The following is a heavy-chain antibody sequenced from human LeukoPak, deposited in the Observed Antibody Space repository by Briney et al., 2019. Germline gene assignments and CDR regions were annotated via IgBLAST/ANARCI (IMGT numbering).Heavy chain of an antibody. CDR3: ARDLGESLPAVMALSY. J-gene: IGHJ4*02. D-gene: IGHD3-10*01. Sequence: SETLSLTCTVSGGSITSYYWTWVRQPPGKGLEWIWYIYYSGSTNYNPSLKSRVTILLDTSKKQFSLKLSSVTAADTALYYCARDLGESLPAVMALSYWGQGAPVTVSS. V-gene: IGHV4-59*01. CDR1: GGSITSYY. CDR2: IYYSGST.